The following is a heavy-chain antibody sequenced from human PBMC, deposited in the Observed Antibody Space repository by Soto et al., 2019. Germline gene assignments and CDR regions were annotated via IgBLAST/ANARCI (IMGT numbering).Heavy chain of an antibody. CDR2: INIDGSGT. CDR3: ARDDYAPHV. D-gene: IGHD4-17*01. V-gene: IGHV3-74*03. CDR1: GFPFSNYW. J-gene: IGHJ6*02. Sequence: PGGSLRLSCAASGFPFSNYWMHLVRQSPGKGLVWVSRINIDGSGTTYADSVKGRFTISRDNAKNTVFLEMKNLRAEDTAVYYCARDDYAPHVWGQGTRVTVSS.